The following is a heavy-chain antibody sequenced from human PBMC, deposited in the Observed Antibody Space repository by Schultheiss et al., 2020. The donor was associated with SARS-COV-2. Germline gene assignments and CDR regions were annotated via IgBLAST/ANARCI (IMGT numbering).Heavy chain of an antibody. J-gene: IGHJ4*02. V-gene: IGHV4-34*01. CDR3: AREITPFAYYYDSSGYFDY. D-gene: IGHD3-22*01. Sequence: GSLRLSCAVYGGSFSGHYWSWIRQPPGKGLEWIGEINHSGSTNYNPSLKSRITISVDTSKNQFSLKLSSVTAADTAVYYCAREITPFAYYYDSSGYFDYWGQGTLVTVSS. CDR2: INHSGST. CDR1: GGSFSGHY.